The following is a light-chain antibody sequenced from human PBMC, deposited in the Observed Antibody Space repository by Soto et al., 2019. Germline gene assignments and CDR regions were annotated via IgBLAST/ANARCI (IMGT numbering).Light chain of an antibody. V-gene: IGKV3-20*01. CDR2: GAS. J-gene: IGKJ3*01. CDR3: QQYGDLPLS. CDR1: QSLPTKA. Sequence: EIVLTQSPGTLSLSPGERVTLSCRASQSLPTKALAWYQQKPGQTPRLLIYGASTRDTAIPDRFNGSGSGTVFTLTISRVEPEDFAVYYCQQYGDLPLSFGPGTKVDIK.